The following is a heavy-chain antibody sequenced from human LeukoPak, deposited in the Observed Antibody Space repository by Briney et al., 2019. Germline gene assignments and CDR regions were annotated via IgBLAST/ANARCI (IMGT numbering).Heavy chain of an antibody. CDR3: AKGSYYDSSGSFYFDY. J-gene: IGHJ4*02. Sequence: GGSLRLSCAASGFTFNTYAMSWVRQAPGKGLEWVSSISGSGGSTFYADSVKGRFTISRDNSKNTLYVQVNSLGTEDTAAYYCAKGSYYDSSGSFYFDYWGQGTLVTVSS. CDR1: GFTFNTYA. D-gene: IGHD3-22*01. CDR2: ISGSGGST. V-gene: IGHV3-23*01.